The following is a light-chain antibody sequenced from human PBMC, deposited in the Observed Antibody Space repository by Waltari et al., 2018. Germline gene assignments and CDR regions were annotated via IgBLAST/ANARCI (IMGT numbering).Light chain of an antibody. CDR1: QTITNY. CDR3: QQSYTSPRT. V-gene: IGKV1-39*01. Sequence: IQVTQSPSSLSASVGDRATITCRASQTITNYLNWYQQHPGNVPKLLIFAASSLQSGVPSRFSGSGAGTGFTLTIGSLESEDVATYYCQQSYTSPRTFGQGTKVEI. J-gene: IGKJ1*01. CDR2: AAS.